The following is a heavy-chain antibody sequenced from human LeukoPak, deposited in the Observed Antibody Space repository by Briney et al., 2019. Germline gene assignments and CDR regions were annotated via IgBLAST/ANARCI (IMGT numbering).Heavy chain of an antibody. CDR1: GYTFTSYG. D-gene: IGHD3-22*01. Sequence: ASVKVSCKASGYTFTSYGISWVRQAPGRGLEWMGWISAYNGNTNYAQKLQGRVTMTTDTSTSTAYMELRSLGSDDTAVYYCARTPNYYYDSSGYGRLRDFDYWGQGTLVTVSS. J-gene: IGHJ4*02. CDR2: ISAYNGNT. CDR3: ARTPNYYYDSSGYGRLRDFDY. V-gene: IGHV1-18*01.